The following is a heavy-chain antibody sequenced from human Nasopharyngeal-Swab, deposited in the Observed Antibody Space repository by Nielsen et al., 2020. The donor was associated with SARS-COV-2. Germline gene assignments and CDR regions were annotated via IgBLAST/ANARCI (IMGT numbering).Heavy chain of an antibody. Sequence: SETLSLTCALSGDSVSSNSATGNWIRQKGERGGEGRGRKEYRYTWYNDYAVSVKSRIIINSDTSKNQFSLQLNSVTPADTAVYYCASDRRRGPSSLRFSFSLLCLLLPFSSSSSSFPSFFPLSPSSWR. CDR3: ASDRRRGPSSLRFSFSLLCLLLPFSSSSSSFPSFFPLSPSS. D-gene: IGHD1-1*01. J-gene: IGHJ5*01. V-gene: IGHV6-1*01. CDR1: GDSVSSNSAT. CDR2: KEYRYTWYN.